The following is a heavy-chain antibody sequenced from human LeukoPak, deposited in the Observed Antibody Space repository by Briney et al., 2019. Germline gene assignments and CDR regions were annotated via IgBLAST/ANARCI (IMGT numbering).Heavy chain of an antibody. CDR3: ATSLYKALVPAARPFDY. D-gene: IGHD2-2*01. CDR2: FDPEDGET. Sequence: ASVKVSCKVSGYTLTELSMHWVRQAPGKGLEWMGGFDPEDGETIYAQKFQGRVTMTEDTSTDTAYMELSSLRSEDTAVYYCATSLYKALVPAARPFDYWGQGTLVTVSS. V-gene: IGHV1-24*01. J-gene: IGHJ4*02. CDR1: GYTLTELS.